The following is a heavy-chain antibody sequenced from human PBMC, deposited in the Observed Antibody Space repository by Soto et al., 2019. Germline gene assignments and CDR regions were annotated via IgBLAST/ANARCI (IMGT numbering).Heavy chain of an antibody. D-gene: IGHD1-26*01. V-gene: IGHV5-51*01. Sequence: PGESLKISCKGSGYSFTSYWIGWVRQMPGKGLEWMGIIYPGDSDTRYSPSFQGQVTISADKSISTAYLQWSSLKASDTAMYYCARNSGSYLAGKFYYYYYGMDVWGQGTTVTVSS. CDR3: ARNSGSYLAGKFYYYYYGMDV. CDR1: GYSFTSYW. J-gene: IGHJ6*02. CDR2: IYPGDSDT.